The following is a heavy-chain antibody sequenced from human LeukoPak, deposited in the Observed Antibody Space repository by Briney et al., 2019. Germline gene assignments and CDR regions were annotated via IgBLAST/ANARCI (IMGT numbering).Heavy chain of an antibody. CDR3: ARDRVSGLIATRPPGY. Sequence: GGSLRLSCAASGFTFGSYGMHWVRQAPGKGLEWVAVIWYGGSNKYYADSVKGRFTISRDNSKNTLYLQMNSLRAEDTAVYYCARDRVSGLIATRPPGYWGQGTLVTISS. D-gene: IGHD6-6*01. CDR1: GFTFGSYG. CDR2: IWYGGSNK. J-gene: IGHJ4*02. V-gene: IGHV3-33*01.